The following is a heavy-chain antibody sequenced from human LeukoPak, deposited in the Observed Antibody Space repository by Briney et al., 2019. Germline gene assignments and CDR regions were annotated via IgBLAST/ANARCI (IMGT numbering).Heavy chain of an antibody. J-gene: IGHJ4*02. Sequence: GRSLRLSCAASGFTFSTYAMHWVRQAPGKGLEWVAMIWYNGKNKHYADSVKGRFTISRDNSKNTLDLQMNSLRADDTAVYYCAKNPRLEGWIYFDSWGQGILVTVSS. V-gene: IGHV3-33*06. CDR1: GFTFSTYA. CDR2: IWYNGKNK. CDR3: AKNPRLEGWIYFDS. D-gene: IGHD1-1*01.